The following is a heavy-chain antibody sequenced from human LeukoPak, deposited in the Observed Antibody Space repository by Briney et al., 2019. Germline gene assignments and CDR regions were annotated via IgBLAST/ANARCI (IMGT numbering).Heavy chain of an antibody. CDR1: DAYITTYY. CDR2: VHSSGSA. CDR3: ARDILDVGATHYFDY. D-gene: IGHD1-26*01. V-gene: IGHV4-59*01. Sequence: PSETLSLTCTVSDAYITTYYWSWIRQPPGKGLEYIGQVHSSGSANYNPSLKSRVAMSLDASKNQFSLTVSSVTAAVTAIYYCARDILDVGATHYFDYWGQGSLLTVSS. J-gene: IGHJ4*02.